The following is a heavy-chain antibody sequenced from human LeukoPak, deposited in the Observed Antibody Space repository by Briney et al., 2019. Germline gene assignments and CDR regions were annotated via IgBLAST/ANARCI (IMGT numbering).Heavy chain of an antibody. D-gene: IGHD6-19*01. CDR2: IDTDGIT. CDR1: GFTFSSYW. V-gene: IGHV3-74*01. Sequence: GGSLRLSCEASGFTFSSYWMHWVRQAPGKGLVWVSRIDTDGITRYADSVKGRFTISRDNAKNTLYLQMNSLRAEDTAVYYCARDSRLWLVPGDY. CDR3: ARDSRLWLVPGDY. J-gene: IGHJ4*01.